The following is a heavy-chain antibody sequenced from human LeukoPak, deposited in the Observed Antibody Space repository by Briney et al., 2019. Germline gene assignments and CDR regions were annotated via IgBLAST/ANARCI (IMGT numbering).Heavy chain of an antibody. CDR3: ARVDILTSYFDY. CDR1: GGTFSSYT. J-gene: IGHJ4*02. CDR2: IIPILGIA. Sequence: ASVKVSCKASGGTFSSYTISWVRQAPGQGLEWMGRIIPILGIANYAQKFQGRVTITADKSTSTAYMELSSPRSEDTAVYYCARVDILTSYFDYWGQGTLVTVSS. D-gene: IGHD3-9*01. V-gene: IGHV1-69*02.